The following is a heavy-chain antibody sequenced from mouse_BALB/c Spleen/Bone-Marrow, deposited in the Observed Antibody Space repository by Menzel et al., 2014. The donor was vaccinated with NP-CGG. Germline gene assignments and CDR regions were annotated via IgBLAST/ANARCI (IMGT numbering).Heavy chain of an antibody. CDR3: VRGATVVARYFDS. CDR2: INPSTGYT. J-gene: IGHJ2*01. CDR1: GYTFTSYW. D-gene: IGHD1-1*01. V-gene: IGHV1-7*01. Sequence: QVQLQQSGAELAKPGASVMMSCKASGYTFTSYWMHWVKQRPGQALEWIGYINPSTGYTEFNQKFKDKATLTADKSSSTAYMHLSSLTSEDSAVYYCVRGATVVARYFDSWGQGTTLTVS.